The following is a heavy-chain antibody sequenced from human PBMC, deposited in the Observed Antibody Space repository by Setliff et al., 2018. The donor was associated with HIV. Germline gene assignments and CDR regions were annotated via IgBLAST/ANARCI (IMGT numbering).Heavy chain of an antibody. V-gene: IGHV4-34*01. CDR3: ARTSIRSGWGRNNWFDP. CDR1: GGSFSGYY. CDR2: INQSGNT. J-gene: IGHJ5*02. Sequence: SETLSLTCTVYGGSFSGYYWSWVRQPPGMGLEWIGEINQSGNTNYNPSLKSRVTISADPSKNQFSLKLSSVTAADTAVYYCARTSIRSGWGRNNWFDPWGQGTLVTVSS. D-gene: IGHD6-19*01.